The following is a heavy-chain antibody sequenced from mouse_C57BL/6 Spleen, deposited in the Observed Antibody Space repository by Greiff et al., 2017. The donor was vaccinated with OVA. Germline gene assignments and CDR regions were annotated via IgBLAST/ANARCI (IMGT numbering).Heavy chain of an antibody. Sequence: QLQLKQSVAELVKPGASVKLSCKASGYTFTSYWMHWVTQRPGQGLEWIGMIHPNSGSTNYNEKFKSKATLTVDKSSSTAYMQLSSLTSEDSAVYYCARSGYDFPFDYWGQGTTLTVSS. CDR2: IHPNSGST. CDR3: ARSGYDFPFDY. CDR1: GYTFTSYW. J-gene: IGHJ2*01. V-gene: IGHV1-64*01. D-gene: IGHD2-4*01.